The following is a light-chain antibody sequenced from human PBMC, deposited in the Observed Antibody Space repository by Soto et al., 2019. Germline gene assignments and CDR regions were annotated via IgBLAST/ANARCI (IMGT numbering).Light chain of an antibody. J-gene: IGLJ2*01. CDR1: SSDVGGYNS. CDR3: SSFTRSSTLVV. CDR2: EVS. V-gene: IGLV2-14*01. Sequence: QSALTQPASVSGSPGQSITISCTGTSSDVGGYNSVSWYQQYPGKAPKLMIYEVSNRPSGVSNRFSGSKSGNTASLTISGLQAEDEAYYYCSSFTRSSTLVVFGGGTKLTVL.